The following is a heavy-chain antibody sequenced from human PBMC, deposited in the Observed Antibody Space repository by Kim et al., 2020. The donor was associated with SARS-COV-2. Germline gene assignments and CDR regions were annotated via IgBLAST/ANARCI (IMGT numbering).Heavy chain of an antibody. CDR1: GFTFSSYW. J-gene: IGHJ3*02. CDR2: IKQDGSEK. V-gene: IGHV3-7*04. CDR3: ARGVAGFSRAFDI. D-gene: IGHD6-19*01. Sequence: GGSLRLSCAASGFTFSSYWMSWVRQAPGKGLEWVANIKQDGSEKYYVDSVKGRFTISRDNAKNSLYLQMNSLRAEDTAVYYCARGVAGFSRAFDIWGQGTMVTVSS.